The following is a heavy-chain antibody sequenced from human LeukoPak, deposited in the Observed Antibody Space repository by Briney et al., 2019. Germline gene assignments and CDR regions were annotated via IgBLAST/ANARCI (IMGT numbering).Heavy chain of an antibody. V-gene: IGHV4-34*01. D-gene: IGHD2-15*01. J-gene: IGHJ4*02. Sequence: SETLSLTCAVYGGSFSGYYWSWIRQPPGKGLEWIGEINHSGSTNYNPSLKSRVTISVDTSKNQFSLKLSSVTAADTAVYYCARRPYCSGGSCYGYYFDYWGQGTLVTVSS. CDR1: GGSFSGYY. CDR3: ARRPYCSGGSCYGYYFDY. CDR2: INHSGST.